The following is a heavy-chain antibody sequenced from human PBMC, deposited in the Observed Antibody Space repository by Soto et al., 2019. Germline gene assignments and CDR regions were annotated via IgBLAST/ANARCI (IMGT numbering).Heavy chain of an antibody. CDR2: VYNTGGT. J-gene: IGHJ6*02. D-gene: IGHD1-26*01. Sequence: QVQLQQSGPGLVKPSETLSLTCTVSSGPSCSHNWGWIRPSPGRGLEWIGYVYNTGGTSYNPPLTSRVTISADTSANHISLTLSFVTAADTATYYCVRQGIGSLHGLVDVWGQGTTVSVSS. CDR1: SGPSCSHN. CDR3: VRQGIGSLHGLVDV. V-gene: IGHV4-59*08.